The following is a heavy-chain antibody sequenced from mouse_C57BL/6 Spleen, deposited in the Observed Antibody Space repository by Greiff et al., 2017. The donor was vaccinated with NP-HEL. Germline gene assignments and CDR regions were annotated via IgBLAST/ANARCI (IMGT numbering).Heavy chain of an antibody. Sequence: QVQLQQSGAELVKPGASVKISCKASGYAFSSYWMNWVKQRPGKGLEWIGQIYPGDGDTNYNGKFKGKATLTADKSSSTAYMQLSSLTSEDSAVYFCARGSSYEDFDYWGQGTTLTVSS. CDR2: IYPGDGDT. CDR3: ARGSSYEDFDY. CDR1: GYAFSSYW. J-gene: IGHJ2*01. D-gene: IGHD1-1*01. V-gene: IGHV1-80*01.